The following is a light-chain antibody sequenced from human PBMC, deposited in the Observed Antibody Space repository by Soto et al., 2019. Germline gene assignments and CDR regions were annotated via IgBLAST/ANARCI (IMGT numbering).Light chain of an antibody. CDR1: QTVSSN. J-gene: IGKJ1*01. CDR3: QHYSNWQTWT. V-gene: IGKV3-15*01. Sequence: EIVMTQSPATLPVSPGERATLSCRASQTVSSNLAWYQQRPGQAPRLLIYGASTRATDIPARFSGSGSETEFTLTISSLQSEDFAVYYCQHYSNWQTWTFGQGTRVDMK. CDR2: GAS.